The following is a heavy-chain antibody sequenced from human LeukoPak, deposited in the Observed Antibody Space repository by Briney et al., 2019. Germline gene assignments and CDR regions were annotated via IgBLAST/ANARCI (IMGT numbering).Heavy chain of an antibody. CDR2: INANSGDT. J-gene: IGHJ3*02. D-gene: IGHD3-22*01. CDR1: GYTFTGYY. V-gene: IGHV1-2*02. CDR3: ASRLQNYYDSSGYYVDALDI. Sequence: ASVKVSCKASGYTFTGYYMHWVRQAPGQGLEWMGWINANSGDTNYAQKFQGRVTMTRDTSISAVYMELSRLTSDDTAVYYCASRLQNYYDSSGYYVDALDIWGRGTMVTVSS.